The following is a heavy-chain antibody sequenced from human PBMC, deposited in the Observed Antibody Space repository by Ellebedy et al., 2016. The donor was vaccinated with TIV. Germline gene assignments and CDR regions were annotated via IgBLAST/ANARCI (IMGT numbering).Heavy chain of an antibody. CDR3: ARASVLMVYAIWLSPWFDP. J-gene: IGHJ5*02. CDR1: GFTFSSYW. Sequence: PGGSLRLSCAVSGFTFSSYWMSWVRQAPGKGLEWVANIKQDGSEKYYVDSVKGRFTISRDNAKNSLYLQMNSLRAEDTAVYYCARASVLMVYAIWLSPWFDPWGQGTLVTVSS. V-gene: IGHV3-7*01. D-gene: IGHD2-8*01. CDR2: IKQDGSEK.